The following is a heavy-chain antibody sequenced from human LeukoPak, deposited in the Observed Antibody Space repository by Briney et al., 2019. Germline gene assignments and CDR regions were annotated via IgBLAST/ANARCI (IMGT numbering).Heavy chain of an antibody. Sequence: ASVKVSCKASGYTFTSYGISWVRQAPGQGLEWMGWISAYNGNTNYAQKLQGRVTMTTDTSTSTAYMELRSLRSDDTAVYYCARAPYFFWSGYYTGISFWFDPWGQGTLVTVSS. CDR3: ARAPYFFWSGYYTGISFWFDP. V-gene: IGHV1-18*01. D-gene: IGHD3-3*01. CDR2: ISAYNGNT. CDR1: GYTFTSYG. J-gene: IGHJ5*02.